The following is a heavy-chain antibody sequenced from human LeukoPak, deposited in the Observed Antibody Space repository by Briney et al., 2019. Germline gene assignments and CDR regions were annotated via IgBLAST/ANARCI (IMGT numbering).Heavy chain of an antibody. CDR3: AKDATVGWYGGYFDY. J-gene: IGHJ4*02. D-gene: IGHD6-19*01. V-gene: IGHV3-9*03. CDR2: ISWNSGSI. Sequence: GGSLRLSCAASGFTFDDYAMHWVRQAPGKGLDWVSGISWNSGSIGYADSVKGRFTISRDNAKNSLYLQMNSLRAEDMALYYCAKDATVGWYGGYFDYWGQGTLVTVSS. CDR1: GFTFDDYA.